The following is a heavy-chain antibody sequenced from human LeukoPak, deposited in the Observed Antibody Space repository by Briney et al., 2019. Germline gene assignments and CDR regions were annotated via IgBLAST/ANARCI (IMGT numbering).Heavy chain of an antibody. Sequence: GGSLRLSCAASGFTFSSYSMNWVRQAPGKGLEWVSYISSSSSTIYYADSVKGRFTISRDNAKNSLYLQMNSLRAEDTAVYYCARGSQWLVHEVDYWGQGTLVTVSS. CDR3: ARGSQWLVHEVDY. CDR2: ISSSSSTI. D-gene: IGHD6-19*01. V-gene: IGHV3-48*01. CDR1: GFTFSSYS. J-gene: IGHJ4*02.